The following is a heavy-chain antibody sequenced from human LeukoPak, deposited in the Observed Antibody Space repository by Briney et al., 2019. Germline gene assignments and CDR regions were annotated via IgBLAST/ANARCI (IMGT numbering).Heavy chain of an antibody. CDR3: AREVGGGASGQ. CDR2: IYSDGTI. D-gene: IGHD3-16*01. J-gene: IGHJ4*02. V-gene: IGHV3-66*01. CDR1: GFTVSSNY. Sequence: PGGSLRLSCAASGFTVSSNYMSWVRQVPGKGLEWVSVIYSDGTISYADSVKGRFTISRDNSENTLYLQMNSLRVEDTAVYYCAREVGGGASGQWGQGTLVTVCS.